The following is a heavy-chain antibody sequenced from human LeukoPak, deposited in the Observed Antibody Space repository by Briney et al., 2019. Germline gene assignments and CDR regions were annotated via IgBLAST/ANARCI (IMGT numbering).Heavy chain of an antibody. CDR2: TRNKANSYTT. Sequence: GGSLRLSCAASGFTFSDHYMDWVRQAPGKGLEWVGRTRNKANSYTTEYAASVKGRFTVSRDDSKNSLYLQMNSLKTEDTAVYYCTRVSNYVYYFDYWGQGTLVTVSS. J-gene: IGHJ4*02. CDR1: GFTFSDHY. V-gene: IGHV3-72*01. CDR3: TRVSNYVYYFDY. D-gene: IGHD4-11*01.